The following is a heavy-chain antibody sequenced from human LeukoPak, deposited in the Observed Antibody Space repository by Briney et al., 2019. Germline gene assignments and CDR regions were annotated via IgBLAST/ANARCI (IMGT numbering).Heavy chain of an antibody. CDR1: GSSLVGSH. CDR2: IYNTVDV. D-gene: IGHD3-9*01. V-gene: IGHV4-59*01. Sequence: SETLSLTCTVSGSSLVGSHWTWIRQSPWKGLHYVGYIYNTVDVNYSPSLMRRVPISKDMSRIQFSLTLNSVTTADTAIYHCARSQHYDITGFNPTYYFDSWGQGALVTVSS. CDR3: ARSQHYDITGFNPTYYFDS. J-gene: IGHJ4*02.